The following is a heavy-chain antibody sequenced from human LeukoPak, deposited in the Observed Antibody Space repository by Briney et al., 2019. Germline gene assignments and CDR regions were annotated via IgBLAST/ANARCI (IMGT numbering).Heavy chain of an antibody. Sequence: GGSLRLSCAASGFTFSSYAMHWVRQAPGKGLEWVAVISYDGSNKYYADSVKGRFTISRDNSKNTLYLQMNSLRAEDTAVYYCARPYYYDSSGYYLYYYYGMDVWGQGTTVTVSS. CDR1: GFTFSSYA. CDR2: ISYDGSNK. J-gene: IGHJ6*02. V-gene: IGHV3-30-3*01. D-gene: IGHD3-22*01. CDR3: ARPYYYDSSGYYLYYYYGMDV.